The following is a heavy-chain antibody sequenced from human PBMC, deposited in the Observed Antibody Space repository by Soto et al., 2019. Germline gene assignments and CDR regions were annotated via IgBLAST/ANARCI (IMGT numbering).Heavy chain of an antibody. Sequence: GGSLRLSCAASGFTFSSYAMSWVRQAPGKGLEWVSAISGSGGSTYYADSVKGRFTISRDNSKNTLYLQMNSLRAEDTAVYYCAKCPLVVPAAMEKYFQHWGQGTLVTVSS. CDR3: AKCPLVVPAAMEKYFQH. D-gene: IGHD2-2*01. CDR1: GFTFSSYA. CDR2: ISGSGGST. V-gene: IGHV3-23*01. J-gene: IGHJ1*01.